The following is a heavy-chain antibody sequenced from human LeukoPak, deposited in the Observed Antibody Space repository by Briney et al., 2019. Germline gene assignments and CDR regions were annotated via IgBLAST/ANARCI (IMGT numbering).Heavy chain of an antibody. CDR3: AVTGIVGAAPGLYYFGY. V-gene: IGHV4-34*01. J-gene: IGHJ4*02. CDR1: GGSFSGYY. D-gene: IGHD1-26*01. Sequence: PSETLSLTCAVYGGSFSGYYWSWIRQPPGKGLEWIGEINHSGSTNYNPSLKSRVTISVDTSKNQFSLKLSSVTAADTAVYYCAVTGIVGAAPGLYYFGYWGQGTLVTVSS. CDR2: INHSGST.